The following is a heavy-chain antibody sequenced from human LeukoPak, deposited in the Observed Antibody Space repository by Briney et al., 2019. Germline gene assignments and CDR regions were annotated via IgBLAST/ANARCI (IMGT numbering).Heavy chain of an antibody. J-gene: IGHJ6*04. Sequence: GGSLRLSCAASGFTFSSYEMNWVRQAPGKGLEWVSYISSSGSTIYCADSVKGRFTISRDNAKNSLYLQMNSLRAEDTAVYCCAELGITMIGGVWGKGTTVTISS. CDR2: ISSSGSTI. D-gene: IGHD3-10*02. CDR1: GFTFSSYE. V-gene: IGHV3-48*03. CDR3: AELGITMIGGV.